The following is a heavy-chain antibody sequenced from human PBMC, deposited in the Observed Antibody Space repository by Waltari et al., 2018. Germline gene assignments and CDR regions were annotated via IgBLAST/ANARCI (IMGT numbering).Heavy chain of an antibody. CDR1: YW. CDR3: ARGSTGYVRVWDC. Sequence: YWMTWVRQAPGKGLEWVANIKYDGSATYHVDSVNGRFTISRDNAKNSLYLQMNDVSAEDTAIYYCARGSTGYVRVWDCWGQGTVVTVSS. V-gene: IGHV3-7*03. J-gene: IGHJ4*02. D-gene: IGHD2-2*01. CDR2: IKYDGSAT.